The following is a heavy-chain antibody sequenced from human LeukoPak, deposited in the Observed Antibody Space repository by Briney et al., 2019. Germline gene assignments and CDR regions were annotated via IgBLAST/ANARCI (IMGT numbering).Heavy chain of an antibody. J-gene: IGHJ6*03. CDR1: GYTFTGYY. CDR2: INPNSGGT. CDR3: ARTLWGSYHYMDV. D-gene: IGHD7-27*01. Sequence: AASVKVSCKASGYTFTGYYMHWVRQAPGQGLEWMGWINPNSGGTNYAQKFQGRVTMTRDTSISTAYMELSRLRSDDTAVYYCARTLWGSYHYMDVWGKGTTVTISS. V-gene: IGHV1-2*02.